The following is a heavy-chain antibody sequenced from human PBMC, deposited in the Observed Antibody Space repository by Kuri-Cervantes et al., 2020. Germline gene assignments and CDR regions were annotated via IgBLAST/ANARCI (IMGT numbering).Heavy chain of an antibody. D-gene: IGHD2-8*01. Sequence: ASVNVSCKAFGYTFTGYYMHWVRQAPGQGLEWMGWINPNSGGTNYAQKFQGRVTMTRDTSISTAYMELSSLRSEDTAVYYCAWLETHCTNGVCYVSALDPWGQGTLVTVSS. CDR2: INPNSGGT. CDR3: AWLETHCTNGVCYVSALDP. J-gene: IGHJ5*02. CDR1: GYTFTGYY. V-gene: IGHV1-2*02.